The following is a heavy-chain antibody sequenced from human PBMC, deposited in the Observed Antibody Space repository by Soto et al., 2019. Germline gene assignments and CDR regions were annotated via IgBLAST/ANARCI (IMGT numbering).Heavy chain of an antibody. CDR3: AKSSRQYASAIQAVIDV. J-gene: IGHJ5*02. Sequence: GGTLSLSCAASGFSFSNFARTWVRQAPGEGLEWVSRINATGDNTYYADCVDGRFTDTRNNARNTLLLHMNNLRADVTSMYYWAKSSRQYASAIQAVIDVWGQGTLVTVSS. CDR1: GFSFSNFA. CDR2: INATGDNT. D-gene: IGHD2-2*01. V-gene: IGHV3-23*01.